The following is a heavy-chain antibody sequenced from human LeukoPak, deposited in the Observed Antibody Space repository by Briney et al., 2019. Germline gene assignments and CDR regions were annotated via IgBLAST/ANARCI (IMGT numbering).Heavy chain of an antibody. CDR3: ASQGVGDAFDI. CDR2: ISSSSSYI. CDR1: GGSFSGYY. D-gene: IGHD2-15*01. J-gene: IGHJ3*02. V-gene: IGHV3-21*01. Sequence: ETLSLTCAVYGGSFSGYYWSWIRQPPGKGLEWVSSISSSSSYIYYADSVKGRFTISRDNAKNSLYLQMNSLRAEDTAVYYCASQGVGDAFDIWGQGTMVTVSS.